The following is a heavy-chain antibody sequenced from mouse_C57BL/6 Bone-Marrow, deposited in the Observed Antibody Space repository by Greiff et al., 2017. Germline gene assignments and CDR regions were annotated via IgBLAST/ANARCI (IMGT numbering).Heavy chain of an antibody. CDR1: GYTFTSYW. J-gene: IGHJ2*01. V-gene: IGHV1-50*01. CDR3: ASDGSSLDY. CDR2: IDPSDSYT. D-gene: IGHD1-1*01. Sequence: QVQLQQPGAELVKPGASVKLSCKASGYTFTSYWMQWVKQRPGQGLEWIGEIDPSDSYTNYNQKFKGKATLTVDTSSSTACMQLSSLTSEDSAVNYCASDGSSLDYWGQGTTLTVSS.